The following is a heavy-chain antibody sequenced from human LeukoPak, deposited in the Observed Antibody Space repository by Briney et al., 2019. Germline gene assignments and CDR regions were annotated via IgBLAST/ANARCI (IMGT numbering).Heavy chain of an antibody. J-gene: IGHJ4*02. D-gene: IGHD6-19*01. CDR2: IIPIFGTA. CDR3: ALPGIAVAGYDY. CDR1: GYTFTSYG. Sequence: GASVKVSCKASGYTFTSYGISWVRQAPGQGLEWMGRIIPIFGTANYAQKFQGRVTITTDESTSTAYMELSSLRSEDTAVYYCALPGIAVAGYDYWGQGTLVTVSS. V-gene: IGHV1-69*05.